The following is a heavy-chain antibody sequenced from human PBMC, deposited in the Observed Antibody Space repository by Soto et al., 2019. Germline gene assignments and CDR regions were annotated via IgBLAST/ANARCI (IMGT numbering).Heavy chain of an antibody. V-gene: IGHV4-30-4*01. CDR3: ARGIGVFDS. Sequence: QVQLQESGPGLVKPSQTLSLTCTVSGDSISTYDYYWSWFRQPPGEGLQWIGDIYYSGTTYYNPSLKSRVTLSMDTSKNQFSLRLSSVTAADTAVYYCARGIGVFDSWGQGTLVTVSS. CDR1: GDSISTYDYY. J-gene: IGHJ4*02. D-gene: IGHD3-10*01. CDR2: IYYSGTT.